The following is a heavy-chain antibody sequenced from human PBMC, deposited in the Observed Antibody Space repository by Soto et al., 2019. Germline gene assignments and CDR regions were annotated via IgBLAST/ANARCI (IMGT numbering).Heavy chain of an antibody. CDR3: AKDAGMTMVRGVAIDY. J-gene: IGHJ4*02. CDR1: GFTFSGSY. Sequence: GESLRLSCAASGFTFSGSYMNWLRQAPGKGLEWISYISGSSSDTNYADSVKGRFTISRDNAKNSLYLQMNSLRAEDTALNYCAKDAGMTMVRGVAIDYWGQGTLVTVSS. V-gene: IGHV3-11*05. D-gene: IGHD3-10*01. CDR2: ISGSSSDT.